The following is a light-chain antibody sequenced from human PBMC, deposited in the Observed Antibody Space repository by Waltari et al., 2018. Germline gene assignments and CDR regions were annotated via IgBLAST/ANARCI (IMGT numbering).Light chain of an antibody. J-gene: IGLJ3*02. V-gene: IGLV8-61*01. CDR1: SVSLPTTSY. CDR2: KAN. Sequence: QTVVTQEPSLSVSPGGTVTPTCALISVSLPTTSYATWYQQTPGQAPRTLVYKANARSSGVPDRFSGSILGNTAALTITGAQADDESDYYCALYMGSGIWVFGGGTRLTVL. CDR3: ALYMGSGIWV.